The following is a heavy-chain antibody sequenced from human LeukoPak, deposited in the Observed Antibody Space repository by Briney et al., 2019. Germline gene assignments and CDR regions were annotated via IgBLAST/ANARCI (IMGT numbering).Heavy chain of an antibody. D-gene: IGHD3-3*01. Sequence: GGSLRLSCAASGFTFSSYAMSWVRQAPGKGLEWVSAISGSGGSTYYADSVKGRFTISRDNSKNTLYLQMNSLRAEDTAVYYCAKDKGETYYDFWSGYYPRFDYWGQGTLVTVSS. CDR1: GFTFSSYA. CDR2: ISGSGGST. J-gene: IGHJ4*02. V-gene: IGHV3-23*01. CDR3: AKDKGETYYDFWSGYYPRFDY.